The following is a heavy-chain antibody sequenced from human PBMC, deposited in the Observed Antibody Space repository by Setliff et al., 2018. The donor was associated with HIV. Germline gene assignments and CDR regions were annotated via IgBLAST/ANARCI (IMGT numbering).Heavy chain of an antibody. CDR3: AGPRGDEAFDI. CDR2: FIAVLDIT. V-gene: IGHV1-69*10. Sequence: PSVKVSCKASGGSSRTYSINWVRQAPGQGLEWMGQFIAVLDITSYAQKFQGRLTITADESTSTMYMELSSLRSDDTAVYYCAGPRGDEAFDIWGQGTMVTVSS. D-gene: IGHD3-10*01. CDR1: GGSSRTYS. J-gene: IGHJ3*02.